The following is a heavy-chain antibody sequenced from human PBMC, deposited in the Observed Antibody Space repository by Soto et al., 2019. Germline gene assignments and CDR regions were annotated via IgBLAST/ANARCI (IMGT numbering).Heavy chain of an antibody. CDR1: GFTFSSYG. V-gene: IGHV3-30*18. CDR3: AKVPGPITIFGPFDP. CDR2: ISYDGSNK. D-gene: IGHD3-3*01. J-gene: IGHJ5*02. Sequence: PGGSLRLSCAASGFTFSSYGMHWVRQAPGKGLEWVAVISYDGSNKYYADSVKGRFTISRDNSKNTLYLQMNSLRAEDTAVYYCAKVPGPITIFGPFDPWGQGTLVTVSS.